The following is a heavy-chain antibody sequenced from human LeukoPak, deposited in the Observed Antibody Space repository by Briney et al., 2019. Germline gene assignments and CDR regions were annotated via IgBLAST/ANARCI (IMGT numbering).Heavy chain of an antibody. CDR1: GGSISSGGYY. V-gene: IGHV4-31*03. Sequence: PSQTLSLTCTVSGGSISSGGYYWSWIRQHPGKGLEWIGYSYYSGTTYYNPSLKSRVTISVDTSKNQFSLKLSSVTAADTALYYCARASYYYDSSAYYYLNWFDPWGQGTLVTVSS. CDR2: SYYSGTT. CDR3: ARASYYYDSSAYYYLNWFDP. J-gene: IGHJ5*02. D-gene: IGHD3-22*01.